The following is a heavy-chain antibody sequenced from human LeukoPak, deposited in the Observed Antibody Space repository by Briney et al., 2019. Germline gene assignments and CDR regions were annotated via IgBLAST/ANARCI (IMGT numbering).Heavy chain of an antibody. CDR3: ARHLGEGTYPMDR. CDR2: IHISGKT. V-gene: IGHV4-59*08. D-gene: IGHD1-26*01. CDR1: GASITDYH. J-gene: IGHJ5*02. Sequence: SETLSLTCTVSGASITDYHWSWIRQTPEMGLEYIGYIHISGKTYNNPSLKGRVTVSLDTSQNQFSLKLTSVTAADTAVYFCARHLGEGTYPMDRWGQGILVTVSS.